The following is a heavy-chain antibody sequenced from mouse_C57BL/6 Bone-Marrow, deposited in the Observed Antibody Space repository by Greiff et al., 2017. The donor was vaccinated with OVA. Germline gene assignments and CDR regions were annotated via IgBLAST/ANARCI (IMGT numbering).Heavy chain of an antibody. D-gene: IGHD1-1*01. J-gene: IGHJ2*01. Sequence: VQLQQSGPELVKPGASVKISCKASGYSFTDYNMNWVKQSNGKSLEWIGVLNPNYGTTSYNQKFKGKATLTVDQSSSTAYMQLNSLTSEDSAVYYCARTSYYGSSQATGGYWGQGTTLTVSS. CDR2: LNPNYGTT. V-gene: IGHV1-39*01. CDR3: ARTSYYGSSQATGGY. CDR1: GYSFTDYN.